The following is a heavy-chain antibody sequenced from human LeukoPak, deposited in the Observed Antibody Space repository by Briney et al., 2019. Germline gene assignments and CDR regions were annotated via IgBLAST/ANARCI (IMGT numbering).Heavy chain of an antibody. CDR3: ARVNVRGVFDY. J-gene: IGHJ4*02. V-gene: IGHV4-34*01. CDR1: GGSFSGYS. D-gene: IGHD3-10*02. Sequence: SETLSLTCAVYGGSFSGYSWSWIRQPPGKGLEWIGEINHSGSTNYNPSLKSRVTMSVYTSKSQFSLKLSSVIAADTAVYYCARVNVRGVFDYWGQGALVTVSS. CDR2: INHSGST.